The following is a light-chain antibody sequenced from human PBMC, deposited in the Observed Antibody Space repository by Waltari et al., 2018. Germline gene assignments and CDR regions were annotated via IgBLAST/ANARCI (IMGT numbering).Light chain of an antibody. V-gene: IGKV3-15*01. CDR1: QSVSSN. CDR2: GAS. CDR3: QQYHNWPQT. J-gene: IGKJ2*01. Sequence: EIVMTQSQATLSVSPGERSTLSCRASQSVSSNLAWYQQKPGQAPRLLIFGASTRAATIPARFSGSGSGTEFTLTISSLQSEDFAVYYCQQYHNWPQTFGQGTKLEI.